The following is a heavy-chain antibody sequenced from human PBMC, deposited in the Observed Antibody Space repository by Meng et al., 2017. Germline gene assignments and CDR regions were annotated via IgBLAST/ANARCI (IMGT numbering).Heavy chain of an antibody. CDR3: ARDRATDSSWQNYYYYYGMDV. D-gene: IGHD6-13*01. J-gene: IGHJ6*02. CDR1: GFTFSSYW. Sequence: GESLKISCAASGFTFSSYWMSWVRQAPGKGLEWVANIKQDGSEKYYVDSVKGRFTISRDNAKNSLYLQMNSLRAEDTAVYYCARDRATDSSWQNYYYYYGMDVWGQGTMVTVSS. CDR2: IKQDGSEK. V-gene: IGHV3-7*01.